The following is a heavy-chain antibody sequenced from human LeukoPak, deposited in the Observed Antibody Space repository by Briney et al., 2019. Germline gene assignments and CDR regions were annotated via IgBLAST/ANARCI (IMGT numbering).Heavy chain of an antibody. CDR1: GFTFSDYY. V-gene: IGHV3-11*01. CDR2: ISSSGSTI. D-gene: IGHD2-15*01. CDR3: ATERFVGYCSGGSCYADAFDI. J-gene: IGHJ3*02. Sequence: GGSLRLSCAASGFTFSDYYMSWIRQAPGKGLEWVSYISSSGSTIYYADSVKGRFTISRDNAKNSLYLQMNSLRAEDTAVYYCATERFVGYCSGGSCYADAFDIWGQGTMVTVSS.